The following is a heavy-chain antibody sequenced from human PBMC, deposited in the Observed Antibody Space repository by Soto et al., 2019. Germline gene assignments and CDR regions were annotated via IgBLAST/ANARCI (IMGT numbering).Heavy chain of an antibody. D-gene: IGHD5-18*01. V-gene: IGHV3-74*01. Sequence: PGGSLRLSCAASGFTFISYWMHWVRQAPGKGLVWVSRINSDGSSTSYADSVKGRFTISRDNAKNTLYLQMNSLRAEDTAVYYCARDSSYGYYFDYWGQGTLVTVSS. CDR2: INSDGSST. J-gene: IGHJ4*02. CDR1: GFTFISYW. CDR3: ARDSSYGYYFDY.